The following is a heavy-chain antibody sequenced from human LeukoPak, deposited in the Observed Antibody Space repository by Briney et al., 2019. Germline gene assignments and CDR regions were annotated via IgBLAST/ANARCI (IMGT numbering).Heavy chain of an antibody. Sequence: GGSLRLSCAASGFTFSSYAMCWVRQAPGKGLEWVSAISGSGGNTYYADSVKGRFTISRDNSKNTLYLQMNSLRGEDTAVYYCAKDPLGRDWFDPWGQGTLVTVSS. D-gene: IGHD1-26*01. CDR1: GFTFSSYA. CDR3: AKDPLGRDWFDP. J-gene: IGHJ5*02. V-gene: IGHV3-23*01. CDR2: ISGSGGNT.